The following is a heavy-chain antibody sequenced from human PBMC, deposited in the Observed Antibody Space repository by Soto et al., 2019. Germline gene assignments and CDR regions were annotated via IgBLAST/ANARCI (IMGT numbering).Heavy chain of an antibody. CDR2: IYFSGNT. J-gene: IGHJ5*02. CDR3: VRHGGSKTILLQTHINWFDP. V-gene: IGHV4-39*01. Sequence: PSETLSLTCTVSGGSIRSIGYYWGWIRQPPGKGPEWIGSIYFSGNTYYNPSLKSRVTISVDTSKSQFSLKLSSVTAADTALYYCVRHGGSKTILLQTHINWFDPWGQGTLVTVSS. D-gene: IGHD3-10*01. CDR1: GGSIRSIGYY.